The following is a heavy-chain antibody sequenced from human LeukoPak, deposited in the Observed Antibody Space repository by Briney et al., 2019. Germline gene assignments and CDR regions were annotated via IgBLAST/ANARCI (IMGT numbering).Heavy chain of an antibody. J-gene: IGHJ4*02. CDR2: ISFDGSNK. D-gene: IGHD3-10*01. Sequence: GGSLRLSCVASGFTFSSYTIHWVRQAPGKGLEWVALISFDGSNKYHADSVKGRFTISRDNSKNTLYLQMNGLRTEDTAVYYCAKEHYYGSGIPDYWGQGTLVTVSS. V-gene: IGHV3-30*04. CDR3: AKEHYYGSGIPDY. CDR1: GFTFSSYT.